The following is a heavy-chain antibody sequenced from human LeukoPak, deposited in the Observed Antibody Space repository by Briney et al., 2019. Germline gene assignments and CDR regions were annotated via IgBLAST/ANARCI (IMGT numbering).Heavy chain of an antibody. CDR1: RFTFSSYW. D-gene: IGHD2-15*01. J-gene: IGHJ5*02. CDR2: INSDGSST. CDR3: VRGTDIYCSGGSCYDWFDP. V-gene: IGHV3-74*01. Sequence: PGGSLRLSCAASRFTFSSYWMHWVRQAPGKGLVWVSRINSDGSSTSYADSVKGRFTISRDNAKNTLYLQMNSLRAEDTAMYYCVRGTDIYCSGGSCYDWFDPWGQGTLVTVSS.